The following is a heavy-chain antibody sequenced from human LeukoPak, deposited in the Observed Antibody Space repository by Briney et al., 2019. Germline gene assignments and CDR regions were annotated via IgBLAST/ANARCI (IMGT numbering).Heavy chain of an antibody. CDR3: ARVTTVTRSPWSWGPKKIGQEVNWFDP. V-gene: IGHV1-18*01. CDR1: GYTFSDYS. Sequence: ASLRVSCKASGYTFSDYSITWVRQAPGQGLEWMGWISPYNADTNYAQNFQGRVTMTTDRSTRTAYMELRNLRSDDTAVYYCARVTTVTRSPWSWGPKKIGQEVNWFDPWGQGTLISVS. J-gene: IGHJ5*02. CDR2: ISPYNADT. D-gene: IGHD4-17*01.